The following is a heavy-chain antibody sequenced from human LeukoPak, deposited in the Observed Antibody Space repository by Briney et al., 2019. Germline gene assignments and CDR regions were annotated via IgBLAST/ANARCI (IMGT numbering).Heavy chain of an antibody. Sequence: SETLSLTCTVSGGSISSYYWSWIRQPPGKGLEWLGYIYYSGSTNYNPPLKSRVTISVDTSKNQFSLKLSSVTAADTAVYYCARLGSGWYSIFDYWGQGTLVTVSS. J-gene: IGHJ4*02. D-gene: IGHD6-19*01. CDR1: GGSISSYY. CDR2: IYYSGST. CDR3: ARLGSGWYSIFDY. V-gene: IGHV4-59*08.